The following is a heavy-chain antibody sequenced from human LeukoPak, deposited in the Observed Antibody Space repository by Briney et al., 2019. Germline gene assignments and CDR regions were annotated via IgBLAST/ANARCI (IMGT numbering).Heavy chain of an antibody. CDR1: EYTFTSYA. CDR2: ISTNTENP. D-gene: IGHD6-13*01. CDR3: ARQNTIAAPGTRFDP. V-gene: IGHV7-4-1*02. Sequence: ASVKVSCKASEYTFTSYAMNWVRQAPGQGLEWMGWISTNTENPTYAQGFTGRFVFSLDISVNTAYLQISSLKAEDSAVYYCARQNTIAAPGTRFDPWGQGTLVTVSS. J-gene: IGHJ5*02.